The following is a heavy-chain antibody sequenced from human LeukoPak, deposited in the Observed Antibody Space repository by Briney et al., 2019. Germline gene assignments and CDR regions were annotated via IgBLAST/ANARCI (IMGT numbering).Heavy chain of an antibody. V-gene: IGHV3-23*01. D-gene: IGHD3-10*01. CDR3: AKSWFGGDERFGELLTFDY. CDR1: GFTFSSYA. Sequence: GGSLRLSCAASGFTFSSYAMSWVRQAPGKGLEWVSAISGSGGSTYYADSVKGRFTISRDNSKNTLYLQMNSLRAEDTAVYYCAKSWFGGDERFGELLTFDYWGQGTLVTVSS. J-gene: IGHJ4*02. CDR2: ISGSGGST.